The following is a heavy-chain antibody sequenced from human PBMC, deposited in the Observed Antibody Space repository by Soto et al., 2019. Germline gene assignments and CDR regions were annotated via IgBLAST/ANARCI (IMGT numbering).Heavy chain of an antibody. CDR2: INYDGSNK. Sequence: QVNLVESGGGAVQRGRSLRVSCAASGFIFSSYGMHWVRQAPGKGLEWVAFINYDGSNKFYGDAVKGRFTISRDNSKNMVHLQMNSLRGEDTAVYYCARCKQKVMHGGLDVWGHGATVTVSS. CDR1: GFIFSSYG. CDR3: ARCKQKVMHGGLDV. J-gene: IGHJ6*02. V-gene: IGHV3-33*01. D-gene: IGHD2-21*01.